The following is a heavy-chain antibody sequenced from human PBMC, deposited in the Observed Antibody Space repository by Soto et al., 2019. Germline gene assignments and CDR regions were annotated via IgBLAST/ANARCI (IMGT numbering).Heavy chain of an antibody. Sequence: SETLSLTCTVSGASMSSGGYYWTWIRQSPRKGLEWIGCIYYSGSTYYNPSLESRVAISLDTSRSQFSLTLHSVTAADTAIYYCARDRHNNFFDPWGQGTPVTVSS. V-gene: IGHV4-31*03. D-gene: IGHD6-6*01. CDR3: ARDRHNNFFDP. CDR2: IYYSGST. CDR1: GASMSSGGYY. J-gene: IGHJ5*02.